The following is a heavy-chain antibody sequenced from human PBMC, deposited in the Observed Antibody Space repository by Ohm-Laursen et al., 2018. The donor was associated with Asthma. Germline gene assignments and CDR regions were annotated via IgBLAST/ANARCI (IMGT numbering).Heavy chain of an antibody. J-gene: IGHJ4*02. CDR3: ARDSGYSYGFDY. D-gene: IGHD5-18*01. CDR1: GFTFSSYG. Sequence: SLRLSCAASGFTFSSYGMHWVRQAPGKGLEWVAVIWYDGSNKYYADSVKGRFTISRDNSKNTLYLQMNSLRAEDTAVYYCARDSGYSYGFDYWGQGTLVTVSP. CDR2: IWYDGSNK. V-gene: IGHV3-33*01.